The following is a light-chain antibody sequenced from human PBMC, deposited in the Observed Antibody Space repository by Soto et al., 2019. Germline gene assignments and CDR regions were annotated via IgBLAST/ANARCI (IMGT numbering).Light chain of an antibody. CDR3: QQYNNWPLN. V-gene: IGKV3D-15*01. J-gene: IGKJ4*01. Sequence: EIVLTQSPDTLSVSPGGKANLSRRASQSISRTLAWYQQKSGQPPRLLIYDASTRATGFPARFSGSGSGTEFTLTISSLQSEDFAVYYCQQYNNWPLNFGGGTKVDIK. CDR2: DAS. CDR1: QSISRT.